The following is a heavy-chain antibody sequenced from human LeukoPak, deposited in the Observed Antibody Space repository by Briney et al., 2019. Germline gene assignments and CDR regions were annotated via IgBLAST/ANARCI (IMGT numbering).Heavy chain of an antibody. Sequence: GGSLRLSCAASGFTVSSNYMSWVRQAPGKGLEWVSVIYSGGSTYYADSVKGRFTISRDNSKNTLYLQMNSLRAEDTAVYYCARARVVTKWIDYWGQGTLVTVSS. J-gene: IGHJ4*02. V-gene: IGHV3-53*01. CDR1: GFTVSSNY. CDR2: IYSGGST. CDR3: ARARVVTKWIDY. D-gene: IGHD2-21*02.